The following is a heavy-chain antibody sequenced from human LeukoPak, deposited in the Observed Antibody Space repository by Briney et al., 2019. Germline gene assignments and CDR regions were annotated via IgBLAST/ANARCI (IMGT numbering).Heavy chain of an antibody. CDR1: GYTFTGYY. J-gene: IGHJ4*02. D-gene: IGHD2-15*01. V-gene: IGHV1-2*02. CDR2: INPNSAGT. CDR3: ARGRCSGGGCYFFDF. Sequence: ASVTVSCKASGYTFTGYYIHWVRQAPGQGLEWMGWINPNSAGTIYAQKFQGRVTMTRETSISTAYLEVSRLRSDDTAVYYCARGRCSGGGCYFFDFWGQGTLVTVSS.